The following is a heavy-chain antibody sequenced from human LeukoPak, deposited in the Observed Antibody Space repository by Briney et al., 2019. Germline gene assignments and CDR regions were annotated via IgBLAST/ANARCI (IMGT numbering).Heavy chain of an antibody. D-gene: IGHD4/OR15-4a*01. CDR1: GFTVSSDS. V-gene: IGHV3-53*01. Sequence: GGSLRLSCTVSGFTVSSDSMSWVRQAPGKGMEWVSFIYSGGSTHYSDSVKGRFTISRDNSKNTLYLQMNSLRAEDTAVYYCARRAGAYSHPYDYWGQGTLVTVSS. CDR2: IYSGGST. CDR3: ARRAGAYSHPYDY. J-gene: IGHJ4*02.